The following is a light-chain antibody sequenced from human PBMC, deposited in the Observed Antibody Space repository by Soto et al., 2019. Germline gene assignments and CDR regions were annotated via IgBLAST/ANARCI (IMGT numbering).Light chain of an antibody. Sequence: DIQITQSPSSLSASVADRVTITCLASQSLSNFLNWYQQKPGKAPKLLIYAASSLQSGVPSRFSGSGSGTDYTLTISSLQPEDFATYYCQQSYSTLPITFGQGTRLEIK. J-gene: IGKJ5*01. CDR2: AAS. V-gene: IGKV1-39*01. CDR3: QQSYSTLPIT. CDR1: QSLSNF.